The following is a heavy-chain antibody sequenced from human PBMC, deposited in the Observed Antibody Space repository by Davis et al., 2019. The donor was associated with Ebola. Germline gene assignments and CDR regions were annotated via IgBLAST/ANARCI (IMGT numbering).Heavy chain of an antibody. CDR2: INPHNGNT. D-gene: IGHD6-13*01. CDR1: GYTFTNYG. V-gene: IGHV1-18*04. J-gene: IGHJ5*02. CDR3: ARPIAAQTGWFDP. Sequence: AASVKVSCKASGYTFTNYGITWVRQAPGQGLEWMGWINPHNGNTNYAQNVQGRVIMTSDTATTTAYMEVGSLRSDDTAVYYCARPIAAQTGWFDPWGQGTLVTVSS.